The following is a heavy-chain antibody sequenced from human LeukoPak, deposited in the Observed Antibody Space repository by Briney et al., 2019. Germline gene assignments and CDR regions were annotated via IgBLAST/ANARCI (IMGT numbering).Heavy chain of an antibody. V-gene: IGHV3-74*01. CDR1: GLTFHTYE. CDR3: ARARGNTYGYFEY. Sequence: GGSLRLSCAISGLTFHTYEMNWARQAPGKGLVWVSRINGDASSTSYADSVKGRFTISRDNAKSTLYLQMNSLRVEDTAVYYCARARGNTYGYFEYWGQGTLVTVSS. J-gene: IGHJ4*02. CDR2: INGDASST. D-gene: IGHD5-18*01.